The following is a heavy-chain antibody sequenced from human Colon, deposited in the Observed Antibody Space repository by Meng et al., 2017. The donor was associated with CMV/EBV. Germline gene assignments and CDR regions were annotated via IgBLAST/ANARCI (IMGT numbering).Heavy chain of an antibody. V-gene: IGHV3-23*01. CDR2: ISGNGGNI. J-gene: IGHJ4*02. Sequence: GESLKISCAASGFTFRSYAMSWVRQAPGKGLEWVSSISGNGGNIYYADSVRGLFTISRDNSKNTVYLQMNSLRAEDTAVYYCARLADSSSSGYWGQGTLVTVSS. CDR3: ARLADSSSSGY. D-gene: IGHD6-6*01. CDR1: GFTFRSYA.